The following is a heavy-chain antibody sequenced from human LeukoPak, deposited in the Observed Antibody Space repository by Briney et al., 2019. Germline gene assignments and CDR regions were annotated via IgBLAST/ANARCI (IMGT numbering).Heavy chain of an antibody. J-gene: IGHJ4*02. V-gene: IGHV3-23*01. CDR3: AKVGEGVPSGYSYAPCDY. CDR1: GFTFSSYA. D-gene: IGHD5-18*01. Sequence: GGSLRLSCAASGFTFSSYAMSWVRQAPGKGLEWVPAISGSGGSTYYADSVKGRFTISRDNSKNTLYLQMNSLRAEDTAVYYCAKVGEGVPSGYSYAPCDYWGQGTLVTVSS. CDR2: ISGSGGST.